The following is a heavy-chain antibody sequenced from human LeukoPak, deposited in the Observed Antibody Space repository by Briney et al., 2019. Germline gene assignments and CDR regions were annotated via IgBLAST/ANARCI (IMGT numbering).Heavy chain of an antibody. D-gene: IGHD2-15*01. Sequence: PSETLSLTCTVSGGSISSGSYYWSWIRQPAGKGLEWIGRIYTSGSTNYNPSLKSRVTISVDTSKNQFSLKLSSVTAADTAVYYCARVGSWYDDYWGQGTLVTVSS. J-gene: IGHJ4*02. CDR2: IYTSGST. V-gene: IGHV4-61*02. CDR1: GGSISSGSYY. CDR3: ARVGSWYDDY.